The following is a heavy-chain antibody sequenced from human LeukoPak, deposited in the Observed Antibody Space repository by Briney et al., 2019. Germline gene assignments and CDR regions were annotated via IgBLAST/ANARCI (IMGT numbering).Heavy chain of an antibody. CDR1: GLTLSDAW. J-gene: IGHJ4*02. V-gene: IGHV3-15*01. D-gene: IGHD6-19*01. CDR2: IKSKTDGGTT. Sequence: PGGSLGLSCAASGLTLSDAWMSWVRQAPGKGLEWVGRIKSKTDGGTTDYAAPVKGRFTMSRDDSKNTLYLEMNSLKTEDTAVYYCARATDTSGCCTFDNWGQGTLVTVSS. CDR3: ARATDTSGCCTFDN.